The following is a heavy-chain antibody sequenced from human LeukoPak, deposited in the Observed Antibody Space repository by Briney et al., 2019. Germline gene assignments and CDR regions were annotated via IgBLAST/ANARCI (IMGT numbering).Heavy chain of an antibody. CDR3: AGGSGGNY. J-gene: IGHJ4*02. D-gene: IGHD3-10*01. V-gene: IGHV3-9*01. Sequence: GGSLRLSCAASGLTFDDYAMHWVRQAPGKGLEWVSGISWNSGSIGYADSVKGRFTISRDNAKNSLYLQMNSLRAEDTALYYCAGGSGGNYWGQGTLVTVSS. CDR2: ISWNSGSI. CDR1: GLTFDDYA.